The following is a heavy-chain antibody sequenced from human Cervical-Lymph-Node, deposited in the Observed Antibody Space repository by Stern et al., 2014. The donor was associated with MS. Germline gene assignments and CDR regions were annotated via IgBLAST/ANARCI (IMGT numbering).Heavy chain of an antibody. Sequence: VQLVESGPGLVKPSQTLSLTCTVSGGSISSGDYYWSWIRQPPGKGLEWIGYIYYSVSTHYNPSLKSRVTISVDTSKNQFSLKLSSVTAADTAVYYCASANCSSTSCPNWFDPWGQGTLVTVSS. V-gene: IGHV4-30-4*01. J-gene: IGHJ5*02. D-gene: IGHD2-2*01. CDR3: ASANCSSTSCPNWFDP. CDR1: GGSISSGDYY. CDR2: IYYSVST.